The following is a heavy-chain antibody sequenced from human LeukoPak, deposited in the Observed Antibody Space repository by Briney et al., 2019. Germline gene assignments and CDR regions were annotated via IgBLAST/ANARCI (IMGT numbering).Heavy chain of an antibody. V-gene: IGHV1-2*02. D-gene: IGHD3-22*01. CDR2: INPNSGGT. CDR3: ARATYYYDSSGYSDAFDI. CDR1: GYTFTGYY. J-gene: IGHJ3*02. Sequence: ASVKVSCKASGYTFTGYYMHWVRQAPGEGLEWMGWINPNSGGTNYAQKFQGRVTMTRDTYISTAYMELSRLRSDDTAVYYCARATYYYDSSGYSDAFDIWGQGTMVTVSS.